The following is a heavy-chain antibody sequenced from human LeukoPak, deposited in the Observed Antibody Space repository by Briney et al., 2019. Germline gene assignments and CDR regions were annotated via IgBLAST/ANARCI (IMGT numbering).Heavy chain of an antibody. CDR1: GFTFSSYA. J-gene: IGHJ4*02. Sequence: GGSLRLSCAASGFTFSSYAMTWVRQAPGKGLQWVSTISVSGENTYYADSVKGRFTISRDISKSTLYLQMNSLRDEDTAVYYCTKELWSWSFDYWGQGTLVTVSS. D-gene: IGHD2-8*02. CDR2: ISVSGENT. CDR3: TKELWSWSFDY. V-gene: IGHV3-23*01.